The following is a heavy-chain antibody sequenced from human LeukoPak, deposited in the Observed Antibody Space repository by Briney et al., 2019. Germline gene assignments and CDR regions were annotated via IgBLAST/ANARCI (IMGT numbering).Heavy chain of an antibody. D-gene: IGHD5-24*01. CDR1: GGSISSSSYY. J-gene: IGHJ4*02. CDR2: IYYSGST. CDR3: ARGQLPHLAFDY. V-gene: IGHV4-39*07. Sequence: SETLSLTCTVSGGSISSSSYYWGWIRQPPGEGLEWIGSIYYSGSTYYNPSLKSRVTISVDTSKNQFSLKLSSVTAADTAVYYCARGQLPHLAFDYWGQGTLVTVSS.